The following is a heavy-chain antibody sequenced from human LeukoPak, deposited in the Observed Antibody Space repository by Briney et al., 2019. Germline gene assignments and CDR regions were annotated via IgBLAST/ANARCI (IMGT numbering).Heavy chain of an antibody. Sequence: GGSLRLSCAASGFTFSSYWMHWVRQAPGKGLVWVSRINTDGSSTSYADSVKGRFTISRDNSKNTLYLQMNSLRAEDTAVYYCAKDTTRGDAFDIWGQGTMVTVSS. CDR3: AKDTTRGDAFDI. CDR1: GFTFSSYW. J-gene: IGHJ3*02. D-gene: IGHD1-26*01. CDR2: INTDGSST. V-gene: IGHV3-74*01.